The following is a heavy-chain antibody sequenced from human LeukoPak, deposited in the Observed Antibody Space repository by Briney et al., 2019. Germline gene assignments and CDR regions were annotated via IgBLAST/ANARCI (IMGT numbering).Heavy chain of an antibody. CDR3: ARDLSSLVRGVIINWFDP. J-gene: IGHJ5*02. Sequence: GGSLRLSCAASGFTFSSYSMNWVRQAPGKGLEWVSSISSCSSYIYYADSVKGRFTISRDNAKNSLYLQMNSLRAEDTAVYYCARDLSSLVRGVIINWFDPWGQGTLVTVSS. CDR1: GFTFSSYS. D-gene: IGHD3-10*01. V-gene: IGHV3-21*01. CDR2: ISSCSSYI.